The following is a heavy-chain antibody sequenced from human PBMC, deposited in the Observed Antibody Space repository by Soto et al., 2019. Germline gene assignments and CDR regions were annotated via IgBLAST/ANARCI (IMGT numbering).Heavy chain of an antibody. CDR2: INSDGSST. CDR3: ARVIRLITTFYYYYMDV. CDR1: GFTFSSYW. D-gene: IGHD3-10*02. Sequence: EVQLVESGGGLVQPGGSLRLSCAASGFTFSSYWMHWVRQAPGKGLVWVSRINSDGSSTSYADSVKGRFTISRDNAKNTLYLQMNSLRAEDTAVYYCARVIRLITTFYYYYMDVWGKGTTVTVSS. V-gene: IGHV3-74*01. J-gene: IGHJ6*03.